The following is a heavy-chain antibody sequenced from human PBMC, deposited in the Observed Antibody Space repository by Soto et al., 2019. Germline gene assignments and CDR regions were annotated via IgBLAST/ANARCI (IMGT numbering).Heavy chain of an antibody. Sequence: EVQLVESGGGVVRPGGSLRLSCAASGVTFDDYGMSWVRQAPGKGLEWVSGINWNGGSTGYADSVKGRFTISRDNAKNVLYLQMNSLRAEDTALYHCARVLHDYGDFNWFDPWGQGTLVTVSS. CDR1: GVTFDDYG. CDR2: INWNGGST. D-gene: IGHD4-17*01. CDR3: ARVLHDYGDFNWFDP. V-gene: IGHV3-20*01. J-gene: IGHJ5*02.